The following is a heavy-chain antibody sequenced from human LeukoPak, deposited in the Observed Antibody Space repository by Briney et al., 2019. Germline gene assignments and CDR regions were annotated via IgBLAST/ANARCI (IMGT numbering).Heavy chain of an antibody. J-gene: IGHJ3*02. D-gene: IGHD2-15*01. CDR3: ATPGRDRTYSDAFDI. Sequence: ASVKVPCKVSGYTLTGLSMHWVRQAPGKGLEWMGGFDPEDGETIYAQEFQGRVTMTEDTSTDTAYMELSSLRSEDTAVYYCATPGRDRTYSDAFDIWGQGTMVTVSS. CDR1: GYTLTGLS. V-gene: IGHV1-24*01. CDR2: FDPEDGET.